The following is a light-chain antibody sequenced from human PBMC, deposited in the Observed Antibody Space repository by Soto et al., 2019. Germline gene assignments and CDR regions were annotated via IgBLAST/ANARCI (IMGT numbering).Light chain of an antibody. Sequence: QSALTQSAAVSGSPGQSIAISCTGTSSEVGTYNSVSWYQQYPGKAPKLMIHDVSNRPSGVSDRFSGSKSGNTASLTISGLQSEDEADYYCSSYTSSSSYVFGSRTKVTVL. CDR2: DVS. CDR3: SSYTSSSSYV. J-gene: IGLJ1*01. CDR1: SSEVGTYNS. V-gene: IGLV2-14*01.